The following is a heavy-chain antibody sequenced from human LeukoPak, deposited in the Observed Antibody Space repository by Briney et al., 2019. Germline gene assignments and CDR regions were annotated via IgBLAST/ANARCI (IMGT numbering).Heavy chain of an antibody. CDR1: GGSLSSYY. J-gene: IGHJ5*02. V-gene: IGHV4-59*01. Sequence: SETLPLTCTVSGGSLSSYYWSWIRQPPGKGREGIGYSYYSGSTNYNPSLKSRVAISVDTSKNQFSLKLSSVTAADTAVYYCARDKGYSSSWSSKYNWFDPWGQGTLVTVSS. CDR2: SYYSGST. D-gene: IGHD6-13*01. CDR3: ARDKGYSSSWSSKYNWFDP.